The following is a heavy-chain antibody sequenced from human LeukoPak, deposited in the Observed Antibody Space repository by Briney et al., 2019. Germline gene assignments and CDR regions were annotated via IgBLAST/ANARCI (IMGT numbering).Heavy chain of an antibody. Sequence: PGGSLRLSCAASGFTFTSFWMSWVRQAPGKGLEWVANIKDDGRETYYVDSVKGRFTISRDNVKNFLYLQMNSLRAEDTAVYYCGRDPYYDSLDYWGQGTRVTVSS. J-gene: IGHJ4*02. D-gene: IGHD3-22*01. CDR2: IKDDGRET. V-gene: IGHV3-7*01. CDR1: GFTFTSFW. CDR3: GRDPYYDSLDY.